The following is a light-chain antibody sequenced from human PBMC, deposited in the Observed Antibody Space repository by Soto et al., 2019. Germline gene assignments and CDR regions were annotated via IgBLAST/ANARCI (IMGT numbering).Light chain of an antibody. Sequence: QSALTQPASVSGSPGQSITISCTGTSSDVGSYNLVSWYQQHPGNAPKLMIYEGSKRPSGVSNRFFGSKSGNTASLTISGLQAEDEADYYCCSFARGSTLVFGGGPSSPS. CDR2: EGS. J-gene: IGLJ3*02. CDR3: CSFARGSTLV. V-gene: IGLV2-23*01. CDR1: SSDVGSYNL.